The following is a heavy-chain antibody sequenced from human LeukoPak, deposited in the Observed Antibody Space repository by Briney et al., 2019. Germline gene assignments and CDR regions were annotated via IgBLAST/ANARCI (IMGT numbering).Heavy chain of an antibody. D-gene: IGHD5/OR15-5a*01. CDR1: GYTFTSYG. J-gene: IGHJ4*02. CDR2: ISAYNGNT. CDR3: ARASDIASSHDY. V-gene: IGHV1-18*04. Sequence: TVNLSCKASGYTFTSYGISWVRQAPGQGLEGMGWISAYNGNTNYAQKLQGRVTMTTDTSTSTAYMELRSLRSDDTAVYYCARASDIASSHDYWGQGTLVTVSS.